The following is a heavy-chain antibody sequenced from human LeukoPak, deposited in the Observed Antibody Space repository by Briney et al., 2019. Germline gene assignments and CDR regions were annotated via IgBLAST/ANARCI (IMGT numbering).Heavy chain of an antibody. V-gene: IGHV3-30*02. CDR1: GFTFSSYG. Sequence: PGGSLRLSCAASGFTFSSYGMHWVRQAPGKGLEWVAFIRYDGSNKYYADSVKGRFTISRDNSKNTLYLQMNSLRAEDTAVYYCAKDRVDTAMFTDYWGQGTLVTVSS. D-gene: IGHD5-18*01. CDR2: IRYDGSNK. J-gene: IGHJ4*02. CDR3: AKDRVDTAMFTDY.